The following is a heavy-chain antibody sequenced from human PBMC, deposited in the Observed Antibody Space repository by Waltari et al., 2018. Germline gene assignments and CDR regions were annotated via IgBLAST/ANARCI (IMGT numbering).Heavy chain of an antibody. CDR3: ARHWKRNGYRFDP. CDR2: MYYSGTT. CDR1: GGSLSRSSYY. V-gene: IGHV4-39*01. J-gene: IGHJ5*02. Sequence: QLQLQESGPGLMKPSETLSLPCTVSGGSLSRSSYYWGWIRQSPGKGLEWIASMYYSGTTYYNPTLESRVTISGDTSKNQFSLRLSSVTAADTAVYYCARHWKRNGYRFDPWGQGTLVTVSS. D-gene: IGHD5-12*01.